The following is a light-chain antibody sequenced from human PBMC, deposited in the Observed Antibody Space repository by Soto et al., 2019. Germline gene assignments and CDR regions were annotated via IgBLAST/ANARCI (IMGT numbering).Light chain of an antibody. V-gene: IGKV4-1*01. CDR1: QSVFYSSNNKNY. CDR2: WAS. CDR3: QQYYSTPQLT. J-gene: IGKJ4*01. Sequence: IVMTQSPDSLAVSLGERATINCKSSQSVFYSSNNKNYLAWYQQKPGQPPKLLIYWASTRGSGVPDRFSASGSGTAFTLTISSLQAEDVAVYYCQQYYSTPQLTFGGGTKGDI.